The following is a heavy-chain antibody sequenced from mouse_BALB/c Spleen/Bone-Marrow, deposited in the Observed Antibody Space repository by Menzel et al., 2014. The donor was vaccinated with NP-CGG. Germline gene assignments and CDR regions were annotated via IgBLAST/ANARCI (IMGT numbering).Heavy chain of an antibody. D-gene: IGHD4-1*01. CDR3: TRGGNWEDFDY. CDR1: GFTFSSFG. V-gene: IGHV5-17*02. J-gene: IGHJ2*01. CDR2: ISSGSSTI. Sequence: DVQLVESGGGLVQPGGSRKLSCAASGFTFSSFGMHWVRHAPERGLEWVAYISSGSSTIFYADTVKGRFTISRDNPKNALFLQMTSLRSEDTAMYYCTRGGNWEDFDYWGQGTTLTVSS.